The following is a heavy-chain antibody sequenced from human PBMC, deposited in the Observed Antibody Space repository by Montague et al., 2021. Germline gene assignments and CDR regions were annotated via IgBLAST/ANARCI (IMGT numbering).Heavy chain of an antibody. Sequence: TLSLTCAVSGGSISSTAYYWSWIRQHPGKGLEWIGYIYYSGSTYYNPSLKSRVTISVDTSQNQFSLNLNSVTAADTAVYYCARVGATVTVPFDFWGQGTLVTVSS. CDR3: ARVGATVTVPFDF. J-gene: IGHJ4*02. V-gene: IGHV4-31*11. D-gene: IGHD4-17*01. CDR1: GGSISSTAYY. CDR2: IYYSGST.